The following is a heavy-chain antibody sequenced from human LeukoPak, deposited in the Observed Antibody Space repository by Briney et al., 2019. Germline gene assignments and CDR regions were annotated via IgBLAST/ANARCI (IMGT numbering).Heavy chain of an antibody. CDR1: GYSFTSYW. Sequence: GESLKISCKGSGYSFTSYWIAWVRQMPGKGLEWMGITHPGDSDTRYSPSFQGQVTISADKSISTAYLQWSSLKASDTAMYYCAHSSGSPPDAFDIWGQGTMVTVSS. J-gene: IGHJ3*02. V-gene: IGHV5-51*01. CDR3: AHSSGSPPDAFDI. CDR2: THPGDSDT. D-gene: IGHD6-19*01.